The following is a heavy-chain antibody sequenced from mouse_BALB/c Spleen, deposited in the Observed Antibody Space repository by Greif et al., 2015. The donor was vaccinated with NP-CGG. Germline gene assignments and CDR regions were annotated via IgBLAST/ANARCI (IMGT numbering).Heavy chain of an antibody. CDR3: ARKDTRDWFAY. CDR1: GYTFTNHH. J-gene: IGHJ3*01. Sequence: EVQVVESGAELVRPGASVKISCKAFGYTFTNHHINWVKQRPGQGLDWIGYINPYNDYTSYNQKFKGKATLTVDKSSSTAYMELSSLTSEDSAVYYCARKDTRDWFAYWGQGTLVTVSA. V-gene: IGHV1S45*01. D-gene: IGHD3-3*01. CDR2: INPYNDYT.